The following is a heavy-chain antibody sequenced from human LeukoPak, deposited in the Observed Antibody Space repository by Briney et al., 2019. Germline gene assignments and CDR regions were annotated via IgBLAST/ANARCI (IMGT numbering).Heavy chain of an antibody. D-gene: IGHD6-13*01. CDR3: ARDEPQLVYVY. Sequence: SETLSLTCAVYGGSFSGYYWSWIRQPPGKGLEWIGEINHSGSTNYNPSLKGRFTISRDNAKNSLYLQMNSLRAEDTAVYYCARDEPQLVYVYWGQGTLVTVSS. CDR1: GGSFSGYY. CDR2: INHSGST. V-gene: IGHV4-34*01. J-gene: IGHJ4*02.